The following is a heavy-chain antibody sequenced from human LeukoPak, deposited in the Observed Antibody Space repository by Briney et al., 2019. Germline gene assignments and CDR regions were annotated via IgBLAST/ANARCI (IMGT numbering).Heavy chain of an antibody. D-gene: IGHD6-19*01. Sequence: GGSLRLSCAASGFSFSSYAMHWVRQAPGKGLEWVSTTSAGGSSTYYADSVKGRFTISRDNSKNTFYLQMNSLRAEDTAVYYCARDRSSGFPYYFDYWGQGTLVTVSS. V-gene: IGHV3-23*01. J-gene: IGHJ4*02. CDR2: TSAGGSST. CDR1: GFSFSSYA. CDR3: ARDRSSGFPYYFDY.